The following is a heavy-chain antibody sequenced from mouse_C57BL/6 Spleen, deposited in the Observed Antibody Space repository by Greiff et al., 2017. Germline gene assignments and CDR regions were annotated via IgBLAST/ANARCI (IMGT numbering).Heavy chain of an antibody. Sequence: QVQLQQPGTELVKPGASVKLSCKASGYTFTSYWMHWVKQRPGQGLEWIGNINPSNGGTNYNEKFKSKATLTVDKSSSTAYMQLSSLTSEDSAVXYCAREGPGNWYFDVWGTGTTVTVSS. J-gene: IGHJ1*03. CDR3: AREGPGNWYFDV. D-gene: IGHD3-3*01. CDR2: INPSNGGT. CDR1: GYTFTSYW. V-gene: IGHV1-53*01.